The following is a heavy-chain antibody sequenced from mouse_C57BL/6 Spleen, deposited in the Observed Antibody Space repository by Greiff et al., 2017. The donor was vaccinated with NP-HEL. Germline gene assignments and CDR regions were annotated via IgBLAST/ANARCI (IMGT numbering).Heavy chain of an antibody. CDR3: ARHEEYGSSYPWYFDV. D-gene: IGHD1-1*01. V-gene: IGHV1-62-2*01. Sequence: QVQLKQSGAELVKPGASVKLSCKASGYTFTEYTIHWVKQRSGQGLEWIGWFYPGSGSIKYNEKFKDKATLTADKSSSTVYMELSRLTSEDSAVYFCARHEEYGSSYPWYFDVWGTGTTVTVSS. CDR1: GYTFTEYT. J-gene: IGHJ1*03. CDR2: FYPGSGSI.